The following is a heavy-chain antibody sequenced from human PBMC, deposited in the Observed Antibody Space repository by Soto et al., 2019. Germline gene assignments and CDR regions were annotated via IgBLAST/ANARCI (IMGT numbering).Heavy chain of an antibody. D-gene: IGHD6-19*01. CDR2: IYPGDSDT. V-gene: IGHV5-51*01. CDR3: AGPGIAVAGTGGDYYYGMDV. Sequence: GESLKISCKGSGYSFTSYWIGWVRQMPGKGLEWMGIIYPGDSDTRYSPSFQGQVTISADKSISTAYRQWSSLKASDTAMYYCAGPGIAVAGTGGDYYYGMDVWGQGTTVTVP. CDR1: GYSFTSYW. J-gene: IGHJ6*02.